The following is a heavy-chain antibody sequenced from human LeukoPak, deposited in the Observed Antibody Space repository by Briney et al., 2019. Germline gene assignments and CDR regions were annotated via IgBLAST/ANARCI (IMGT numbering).Heavy chain of an antibody. V-gene: IGHV3-33*01. CDR2: IWYDGSNR. CDR1: GFTFSSYG. CDR3: IRGLDYFDY. D-gene: IGHD6-6*01. J-gene: IGHJ4*02. Sequence: GGSLRLSCAASGFTFSSYGMHWVRQAPGKGLEWVAVIWYDGSNRYYADSVKGRFTFSRDNSKNTLHLQMNSLRAEDTAVYYCIRGLDYFDYWGQGTLVTVSS.